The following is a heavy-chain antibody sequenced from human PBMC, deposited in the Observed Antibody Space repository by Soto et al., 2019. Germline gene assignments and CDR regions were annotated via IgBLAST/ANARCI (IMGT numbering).Heavy chain of an antibody. J-gene: IGHJ4*02. CDR2: LMSKTDGGTT. Sequence: EVQLLESGGGLVKPGGSLRLSCAASGFDFTKAWMSWVRQAPGKGLEWVGRLMSKTDGGTTVYAAPVKGRFTISRDDSKNTLYLQMSSLNIEDTAVYYCAAGTWRTDLDYWGQGTLVTVSS. D-gene: IGHD2-2*01. CDR1: GFDFTKAW. CDR3: AAGTWRTDLDY. V-gene: IGHV3-15*01.